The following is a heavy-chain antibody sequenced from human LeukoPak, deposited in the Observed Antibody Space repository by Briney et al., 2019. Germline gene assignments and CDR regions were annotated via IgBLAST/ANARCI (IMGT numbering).Heavy chain of an antibody. CDR2: ISGDGGGT. CDR1: GFTFDNYA. J-gene: IGHJ1*01. V-gene: IGHV3-43*02. CDR3: ARDSQEFFQH. Sequence: GGSLRLSCAASGFTFDNYAIHWVRHAPGKGLEWVSLISGDGGGTYYADSMKGRFTISRDNSKNSLYLQMNSLRTEDTALYYCARDSQEFFQHWGQGTLVTVSS.